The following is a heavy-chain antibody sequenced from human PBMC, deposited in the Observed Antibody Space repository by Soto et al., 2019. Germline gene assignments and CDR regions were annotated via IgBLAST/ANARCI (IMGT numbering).Heavy chain of an antibody. Sequence: QVQLQESGPGLVKPSETLSLTCTVSGGSISSYYWSWIRQPPGKGLEWIGYIYYSGSTNYNPSLKSRVTRSVDTSKNQFSLKLSSVTAADTAVYNCARDPGIAVAGTDYYYGMDVWGQGTTVTVSS. CDR2: IYYSGST. D-gene: IGHD6-19*01. J-gene: IGHJ6*02. CDR3: ARDPGIAVAGTDYYYGMDV. V-gene: IGHV4-59*01. CDR1: GGSISSYY.